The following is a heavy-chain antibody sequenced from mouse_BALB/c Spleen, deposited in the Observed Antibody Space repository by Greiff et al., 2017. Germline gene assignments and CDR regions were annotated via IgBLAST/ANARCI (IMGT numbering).Heavy chain of an antibody. CDR2: IYPGSGNT. J-gene: IGHJ3*01. CDR3: ARRVVTTAFAY. Sequence: QVQLQQSGAELARPGASVKLSCKASGYTFTDYYINWVKQRTGQGLEWIGEIYPGSGNTYYNEKFKGKATLTADKSSSTAYMQLSSLTSEDSAVYFCARRVVTTAFAYWGQGTLVTVSA. CDR1: GYTFTDYY. V-gene: IGHV1-77*01. D-gene: IGHD1-2*01.